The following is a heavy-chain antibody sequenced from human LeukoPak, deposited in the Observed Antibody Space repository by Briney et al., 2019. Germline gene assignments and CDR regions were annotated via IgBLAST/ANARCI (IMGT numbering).Heavy chain of an antibody. V-gene: IGHV4-39*07. J-gene: IGHJ6*03. Sequence: SETLSLTCTVSGGSISSSSYYWGWIRQPPGKGLEWIGSIYYSGSTYYNPSLKSRVTMSVDTSKNQFSLKLSSVTATDTAAYYCAREGSDYYGSGSYYRSYYYYMDVWGKGTTVTISS. CDR2: IYYSGST. CDR3: AREGSDYYGSGSYYRSYYYYMDV. D-gene: IGHD3-10*01. CDR1: GGSISSSSYY.